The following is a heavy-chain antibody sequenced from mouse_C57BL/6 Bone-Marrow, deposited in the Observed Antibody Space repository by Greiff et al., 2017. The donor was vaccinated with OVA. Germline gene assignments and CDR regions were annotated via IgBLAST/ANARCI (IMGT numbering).Heavy chain of an antibody. D-gene: IGHD1-1*01. CDR3: AREGNTTVSRYFYV. J-gene: IGHJ1*03. V-gene: IGHV1-76*01. CDR1: GYTFTDYY. Sequence: QVQLQQSGAELVRPGASVKLSCKASGYTFTDYYINWVKQRPGQGLEWIARIYPGSGNTYYNEKFKGKATLTAEKSSSTAYMQLSSLTSEDSAVYFCAREGNTTVSRYFYVWGTVTTVTVSS. CDR2: IYPGSGNT.